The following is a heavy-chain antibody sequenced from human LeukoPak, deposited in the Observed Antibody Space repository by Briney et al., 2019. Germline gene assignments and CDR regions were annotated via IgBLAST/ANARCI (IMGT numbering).Heavy chain of an antibody. CDR3: ARGSANALDI. CDR1: GFTFSSYS. Sequence: VGSLRLSCAASGFTFSSYSMNWVRQAPGKGLEWVSSISSSSYIYYADSVKGRFTISRDNAKNSLYLQMNSMRAEDTAVYYCARGSANALDIWGQGKMVTVSS. CDR2: ISSSSYI. D-gene: IGHD2-15*01. J-gene: IGHJ3*02. V-gene: IGHV3-21*01.